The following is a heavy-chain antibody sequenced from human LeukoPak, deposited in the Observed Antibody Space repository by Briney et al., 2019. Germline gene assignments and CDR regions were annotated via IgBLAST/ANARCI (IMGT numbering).Heavy chain of an antibody. CDR1: GFTFSSYA. CDR2: ISSNGGST. V-gene: IGHV3-64*01. CDR3: ARERGYDFWSGYPTSYYFDY. Sequence: GGSLRLSCAASGFTFSSYAMHWVRQAPGKGLEYVSAISSNGGSTYYANSVKGRFTISRDNSKSTLYLQMGSLRAEDMAVYYCARERGYDFWSGYPTSYYFDYWGQGTLVTVSS. D-gene: IGHD3-3*01. J-gene: IGHJ4*02.